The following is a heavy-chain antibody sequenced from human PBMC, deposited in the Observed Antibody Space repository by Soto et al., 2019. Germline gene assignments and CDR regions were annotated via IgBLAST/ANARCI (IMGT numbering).Heavy chain of an antibody. J-gene: IGHJ4*02. Sequence: SVKVSCKASGGTFSSYTISWVRQAPGQGLEWMGRIIPILGIANYAQKFQGRVTITADKSTSTAYMELSSLRSEDTAVYYCAGGGTILTRVTNFDYWGKGTLVTVSS. V-gene: IGHV1-69*02. CDR3: AGGGTILTRVTNFDY. CDR2: IIPILGIA. CDR1: GGTFSSYT. D-gene: IGHD4-17*01.